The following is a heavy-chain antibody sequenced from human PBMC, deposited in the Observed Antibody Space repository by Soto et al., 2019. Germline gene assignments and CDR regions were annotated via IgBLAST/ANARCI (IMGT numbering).Heavy chain of an antibody. CDR2: ISYDGSNK. CDR3: ARDPGYSYGYN. V-gene: IGHV3-30-3*01. CDR1: GFTFSSHA. J-gene: IGHJ4*02. Sequence: GGSLRLSCRASGFTFSSHAMHWVRQAPGKGLGWVAVISYDGSNKYYADSVKGRFTISRDNSKNTLYLQMNSLRAEDTAVYYCARDPGYSYGYNWGQGTLDTVSS. D-gene: IGHD5-18*01.